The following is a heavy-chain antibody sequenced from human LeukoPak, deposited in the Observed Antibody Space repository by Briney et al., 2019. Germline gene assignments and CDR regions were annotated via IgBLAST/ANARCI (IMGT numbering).Heavy chain of an antibody. CDR2: IRSKAYGGTT. CDR3: TTEDYYDSSGYQPA. Sequence: GGSLRLSCAASGFTFSNTWMSWVRQAPGKGLEWVGFIRSKAYGGTTEYAASVKGRFTISRDDSKSIAYLQMNSLKTEDTAVYYCTTEDYYDSSGYQPAWGQGTLVTVSS. D-gene: IGHD3-22*01. CDR1: GFTFSNTW. V-gene: IGHV3-49*04. J-gene: IGHJ4*02.